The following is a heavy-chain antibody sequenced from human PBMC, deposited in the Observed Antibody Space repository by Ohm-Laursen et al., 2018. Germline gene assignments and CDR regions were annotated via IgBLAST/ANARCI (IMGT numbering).Heavy chain of an antibody. V-gene: IGHV3-33*05. J-gene: IGHJ4*02. D-gene: IGHD4-23*01. CDR2: ISYDGSNK. Sequence: SLRLSCTASGFTFSSYGMHWVRQAPGKGLEWVAVISYDGSNKYYADSVKGRFTISRDNSKNTLYLQMNSLRAEDTAVYYCASGNSDYWGQGTLVTVSS. CDR3: ASGNSDY. CDR1: GFTFSSYG.